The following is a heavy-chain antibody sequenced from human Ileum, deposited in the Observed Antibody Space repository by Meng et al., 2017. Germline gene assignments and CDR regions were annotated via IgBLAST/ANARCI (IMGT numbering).Heavy chain of an antibody. CDR3: ARGGGSYYHFDY. CDR2: TYYRSKWFN. CDR1: GDSVSSNSAA. D-gene: IGHD1-26*01. Sequence: QLQQQQSGPGLVKPSQTLSLTCAISGDSVSSNSAAWNWIRQSPSRGLEWLGRTYYRSKWFNEYAVSVKSRITINPDTSENQFSLQLNSVTPEDAAVYYCARGGGSYYHFDYWGQGTLVTVSS. J-gene: IGHJ4*02. V-gene: IGHV6-1*01.